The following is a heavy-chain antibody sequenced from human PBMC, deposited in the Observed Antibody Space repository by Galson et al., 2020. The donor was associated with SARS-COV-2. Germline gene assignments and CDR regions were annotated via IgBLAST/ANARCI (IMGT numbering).Heavy chain of an antibody. CDR2: IYHNGNT. Sequence: SETLSLTCTVSGGSISSYYWSWIRQPPGKGLEWIGYIYHNGNTNYNPSLKSRVSMSVDTSKSQFSLNLSSMTAADTAVYYCTRGGYYFDYWGQGTLVTVSS. V-gene: IGHV4-59*01. J-gene: IGHJ4*02. CDR3: TRGGYYFDY. CDR1: GGSISSYY.